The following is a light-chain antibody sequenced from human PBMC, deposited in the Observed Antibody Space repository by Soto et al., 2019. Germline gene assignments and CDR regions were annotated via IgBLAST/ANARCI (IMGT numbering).Light chain of an antibody. J-gene: IGKJ4*01. CDR1: QSISSW. CDR2: KAS. V-gene: IGKV1-5*03. CDR3: QQYDSYPLT. Sequence: DIQMTQSPSTLSASVGDRVTITCRASQSISSWLAWYQHKPGKAPNLLIYKASSLESGVPSRFSGSGSWTEYTLTSSSLQPDDLATYYCQQYDSYPLTFGGGTEVEIK.